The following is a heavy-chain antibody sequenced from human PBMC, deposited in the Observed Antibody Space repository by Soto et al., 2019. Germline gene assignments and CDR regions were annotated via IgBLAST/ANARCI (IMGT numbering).Heavy chain of an antibody. J-gene: IGHJ6*02. CDR3: AKLGGSYNYGMDV. D-gene: IGHD2-2*02. CDR1: GYTFTSYG. Sequence: ASVKVSCKASGYTFTSYGISWVRQAPGQGLEWMGWISGYNGDTNYAQKLQGRVTMTADTSTSTAYMGLRSLRSDDTAVYYCAKLGGSYNYGMDVWGQGTTVTVSS. CDR2: ISGYNGDT. V-gene: IGHV1-18*01.